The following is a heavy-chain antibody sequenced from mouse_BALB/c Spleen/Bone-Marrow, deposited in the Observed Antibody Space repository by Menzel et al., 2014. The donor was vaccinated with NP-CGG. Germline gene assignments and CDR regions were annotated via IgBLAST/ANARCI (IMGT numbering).Heavy chain of an antibody. CDR2: INPDSSTI. D-gene: IGHD1-2*01. J-gene: IGHJ3*01. CDR3: AKNYYYGYVAY. CDR1: GFDLSRYW. Sequence: EVQRVESGGGLVQPGGSLKLSCAASGFDLSRYWMTWVRRAPGKGLEWIGEINPDSSTINYTPSLKDKFIISRDNAKNTLYLQMNKVRSEDTALYYCAKNYYYGYVAYWGQGTLVTVSA. V-gene: IGHV4-1*02.